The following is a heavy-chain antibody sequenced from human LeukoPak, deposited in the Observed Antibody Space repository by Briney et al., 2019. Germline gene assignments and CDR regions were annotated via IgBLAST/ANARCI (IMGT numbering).Heavy chain of an antibody. CDR3: ARPTGYNWNYYGMDV. Sequence: ASVKVSCKASGYTFTSYGISWVRQAPGQGLEWMGWISAYNGNTNYAQKLQGRVTMTTDTSTSTAYMELRSLRSDDTAVYYCARPTGYNWNYYGMDVWGQGTTVTVSS. CDR2: ISAYNGNT. D-gene: IGHD1-20*01. CDR1: GYTFTSYG. J-gene: IGHJ6*02. V-gene: IGHV1-18*01.